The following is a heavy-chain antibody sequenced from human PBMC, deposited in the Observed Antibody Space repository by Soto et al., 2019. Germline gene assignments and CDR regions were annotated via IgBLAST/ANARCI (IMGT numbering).Heavy chain of an antibody. Sequence: PGGSLRLSCVTSGFTFSTYCIHWVRQAPCKGPEWVAVVSYEGANKYYGDSVKGRFTISRDNSKNTLYLQMNRLSVEDTGVYFCRKDLGYTTSWTGTIHYKVMDFLGQGTTVTISS. CDR1: GFTFSTYC. J-gene: IGHJ6*01. CDR2: VSYEGANK. D-gene: IGHD5-12*01. CDR3: RKDLGYTTSWTGTIHYKVMDF. V-gene: IGHV3-30*18.